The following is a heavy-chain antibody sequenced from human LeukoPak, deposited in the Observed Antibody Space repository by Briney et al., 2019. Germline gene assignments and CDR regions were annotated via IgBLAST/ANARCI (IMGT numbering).Heavy chain of an antibody. CDR1: GFTFSSYA. J-gene: IGHJ6*02. CDR3: ARVNTISGVVKKEGMDV. CDR2: ISYDGSNK. Sequence: GGSLRLSCAASGFTFSSYAMHWVRQAPGKGLEWVAVISYDGSNKYYADSVKGRFTISRDNSKNTLYLQMNSLRAEDTAVYYCARVNTISGVVKKEGMDVWGQGTTVTVSS. V-gene: IGHV3-30-3*01. D-gene: IGHD3-3*01.